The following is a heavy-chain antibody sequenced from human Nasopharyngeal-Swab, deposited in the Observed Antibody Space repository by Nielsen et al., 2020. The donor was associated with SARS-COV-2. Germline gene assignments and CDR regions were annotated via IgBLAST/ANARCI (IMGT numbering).Heavy chain of an antibody. D-gene: IGHD3-10*01. CDR1: VLTFRSYA. CDR2: ISGSGGST. J-gene: IGHJ4*02. CDR3: AKADVLLWFGELSLDY. Sequence: GKSLQISCAASVLTFRSYAMSWVRQAPGKGLEWVSAISGSGGSTYYADSVKGRFTISRDNSKNTLYLQMNSLRAEDTAVYYCAKADVLLWFGELSLDYWGQGTLVTVSS. V-gene: IGHV3-23*01.